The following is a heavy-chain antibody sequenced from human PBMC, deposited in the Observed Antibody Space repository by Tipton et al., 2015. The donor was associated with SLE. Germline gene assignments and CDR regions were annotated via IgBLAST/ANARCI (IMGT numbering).Heavy chain of an antibody. Sequence: SLRLSCAGSGFTFSNYGMTWFRQATGKGLVWVSTIYNGGGTYYADCVRSRFTISRDNSKDTLYLQMNSLRTEDTALYYCARDPGSGWFQFVYWGQGTLVTVSS. CDR1: GFTFSNYG. CDR2: IYNGGGT. CDR3: ARDPGSGWFQFVY. D-gene: IGHD6-19*01. V-gene: IGHV3-23*03. J-gene: IGHJ4*02.